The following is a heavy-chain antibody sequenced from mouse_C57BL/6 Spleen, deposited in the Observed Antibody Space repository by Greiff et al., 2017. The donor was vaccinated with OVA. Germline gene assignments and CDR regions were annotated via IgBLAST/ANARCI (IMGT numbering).Heavy chain of an antibody. CDR2: IYPGDGDT. Sequence: VQLQQSGPELVKPGASVKISCKASGYAFSSSWMNWVKQRPGKGLEWIGRIYPGDGDTNYNGKFKGKATLTADKSSSTAYMQLSSLTSEDSAVYFCARGVYYDYLFDYWGQGTTLTVSS. D-gene: IGHD2-4*01. V-gene: IGHV1-82*01. CDR1: GYAFSSSW. J-gene: IGHJ2*01. CDR3: ARGVYYDYLFDY.